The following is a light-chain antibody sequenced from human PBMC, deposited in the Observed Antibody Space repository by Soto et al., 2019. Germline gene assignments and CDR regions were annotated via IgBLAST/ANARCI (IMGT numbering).Light chain of an antibody. Sequence: VLXQXPXTLSLSPGERATLSCRASQTVSRYLAWYQQKPGQAPRLLIYYASNRAAGIPARFSGSGSGTDYTLTISSLEPEDFAVYYCQQRSTWPFLTFGGGTKVEI. CDR2: YAS. J-gene: IGKJ4*01. CDR3: QQRSTWPFLT. CDR1: QTVSRY. V-gene: IGKV3-11*01.